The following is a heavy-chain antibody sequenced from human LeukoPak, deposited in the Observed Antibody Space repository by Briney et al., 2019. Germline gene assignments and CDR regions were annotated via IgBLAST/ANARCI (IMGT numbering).Heavy chain of an antibody. J-gene: IGHJ3*02. CDR3: AKDTYYDILTGLDAFDI. CDR1: GFTFSSYA. CDR2: ISGSGGTT. Sequence: PGGSLRLSCAASGFTFSSYAMSWVRQAPGKGLEWVSLISGSGGTTYYADSVKGRFTISRDSSKNTVYLQMNSLRAEDTAVYYCAKDTYYDILTGLDAFDIWGQGTMVSVSS. D-gene: IGHD3-9*01. V-gene: IGHV3-23*01.